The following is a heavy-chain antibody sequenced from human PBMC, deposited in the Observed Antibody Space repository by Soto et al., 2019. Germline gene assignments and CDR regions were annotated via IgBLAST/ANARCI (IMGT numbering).Heavy chain of an antibody. D-gene: IGHD2-21*02. Sequence: QVQLQESGPGLVKPSQTLSLTCTVSGGSISSGDYYWSWIRQPPGKGLEWIGYIYYSGSTYYNPSLKSQVTISVDTSKNQYSLKLSSVTAADTAVYYCAIARDESDAFDTWGQRTMVTVSS. CDR3: AIARDESDAFDT. CDR1: GGSISSGDYY. CDR2: IYYSGST. J-gene: IGHJ3*02. V-gene: IGHV4-30-4*01.